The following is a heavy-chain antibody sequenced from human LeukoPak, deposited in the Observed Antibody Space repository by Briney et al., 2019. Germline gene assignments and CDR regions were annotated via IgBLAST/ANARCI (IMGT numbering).Heavy chain of an antibody. Sequence: SQTLSLTCTVSGGSISSGGYYWIWIRQHPGKGLDWVGYIYYSGSTYYNPSLKSRVTISVDTSKNQFSLKLSSVTAADTAVYYCARSTTVATYFDYWGQGTLVTVSS. J-gene: IGHJ4*02. CDR1: GGSISSGGYY. V-gene: IGHV4-31*03. D-gene: IGHD4-11*01. CDR2: IYYSGST. CDR3: ARSTTVATYFDY.